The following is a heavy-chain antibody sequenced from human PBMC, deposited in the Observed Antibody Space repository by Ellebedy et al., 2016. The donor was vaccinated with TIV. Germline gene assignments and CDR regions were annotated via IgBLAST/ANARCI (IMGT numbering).Heavy chain of an antibody. D-gene: IGHD4-23*01. CDR1: GYSFTSYW. V-gene: IGHV5-51*01. CDR2: IYPGDSDT. J-gene: IGHJ3*02. CDR3: ARLYYGGNPDAFDI. Sequence: KVSXXGSGYSFTSYWIGWVRQMPGKGLEWMGIIYPGDSDTRYSPSFQGQVTISADKSISTAYLQWSSLKASDTAMYYCARLYYGGNPDAFDIWGQGTMVTVSS.